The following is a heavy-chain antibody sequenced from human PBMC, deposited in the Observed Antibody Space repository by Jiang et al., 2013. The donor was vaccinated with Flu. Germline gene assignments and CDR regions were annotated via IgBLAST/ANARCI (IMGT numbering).Heavy chain of an antibody. CDR3: ARLGVGATTDFDY. J-gene: IGHJ4*02. Sequence: RYSPSFQGQVTISADKSISTAYLQWSSLKASDTAMYYCARLGVGATTDFDYWGQGTLVTVSS. V-gene: IGHV5-51*01. D-gene: IGHD1-26*01.